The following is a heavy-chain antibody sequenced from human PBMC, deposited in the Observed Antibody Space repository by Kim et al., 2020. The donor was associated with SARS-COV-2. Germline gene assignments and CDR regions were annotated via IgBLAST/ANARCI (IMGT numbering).Heavy chain of an antibody. CDR3: ARSLIYYYGSGIHLDY. CDR1: GGSFSGYY. CDR2: INHSGST. J-gene: IGHJ4*02. D-gene: IGHD3-10*01. Sequence: SETLSLTCAVYGGSFSGYYWSWIRQPPGKGLEWIGEINHSGSTNYNPSLKSRVTISVDTSKNQFSLKLSSVTAADTAVYYCARSLIYYYGSGIHLDYWGQGTLVTVSS. V-gene: IGHV4-34*01.